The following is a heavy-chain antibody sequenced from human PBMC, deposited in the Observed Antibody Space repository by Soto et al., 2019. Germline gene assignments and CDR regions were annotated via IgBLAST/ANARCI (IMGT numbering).Heavy chain of an antibody. CDR2: ISGYNGNT. CDR1: GYTFSSYY. Sequence: GASVKVSCKASGYTFSSYYMNWVRQAPGQGLEWMGWISGYNGNTKYAEKFQGRVTMTTDTSTSTAHMELRSLRSDDTAVYYCAREGQAPYYYYGMDVWGQGTAVTVPS. CDR3: AREGQAPYYYYGMDV. J-gene: IGHJ6*02. V-gene: IGHV1-18*04.